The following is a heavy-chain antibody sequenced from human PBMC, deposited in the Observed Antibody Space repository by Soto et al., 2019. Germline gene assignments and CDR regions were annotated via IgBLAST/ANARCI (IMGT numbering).Heavy chain of an antibody. CDR1: GFTFSSYA. Sequence: GGSLRLSCAASGFTFSSYAMHWVRQAPGKGLEWVAVISYDGSNKYYADSVKGRFTISRDNSKNTLYLQMNSLRAEDTAVYYCARDCHSSGWPAPGYWGQGTLVTVSS. CDR2: ISYDGSNK. CDR3: ARDCHSSGWPAPGY. J-gene: IGHJ4*02. D-gene: IGHD6-19*01. V-gene: IGHV3-30-3*01.